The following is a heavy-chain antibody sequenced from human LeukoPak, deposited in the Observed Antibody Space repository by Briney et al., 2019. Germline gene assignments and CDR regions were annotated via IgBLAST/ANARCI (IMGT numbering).Heavy chain of an antibody. J-gene: IGHJ3*02. Sequence: SATLSLTCTVSDDSFSTHYRTWIRQPPRQGLEWIGYISYSGSTNYNPSLKSRVTISVDTSKKQFSLKMNSVTAADTAVYYCARDPTTVTKGFDIWGQGTLVTVSS. V-gene: IGHV4-59*11. CDR1: DDSFSTHY. CDR2: ISYSGST. D-gene: IGHD4-17*01. CDR3: ARDPTTVTKGFDI.